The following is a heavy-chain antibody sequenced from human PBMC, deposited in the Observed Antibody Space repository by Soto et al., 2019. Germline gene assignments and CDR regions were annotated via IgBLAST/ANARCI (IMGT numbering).Heavy chain of an antibody. Sequence: ASVKVSCKAAGYTFTSYGISWVRQAPGQGLEWMGWISAYNGNTNYAQKLQGRVTMTTDTSTSTAYMELRSLRSDDTAVYYCARDVSSGWSIYDWFDPWGQGTLVTVSS. CDR3: ARDVSSGWSIYDWFDP. V-gene: IGHV1-18*04. J-gene: IGHJ5*02. D-gene: IGHD6-19*01. CDR1: GYTFTSYG. CDR2: ISAYNGNT.